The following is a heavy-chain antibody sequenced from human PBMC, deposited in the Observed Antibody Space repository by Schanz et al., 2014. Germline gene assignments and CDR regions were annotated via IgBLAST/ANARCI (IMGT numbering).Heavy chain of an antibody. D-gene: IGHD6-13*01. Sequence: EVQLVESGGGLVKPGGSLRLSCAASTSIFNHAWMSWVRQAPGKGLEWLSRIKSKTDGETTDYAAPVKGRFSISRDDSQSTLYLQMNSLIIEDTAVYYCATASSPVREAGAGSSFHLWGQGTLVTVSP. J-gene: IGHJ5*02. CDR2: IKSKTDGETT. CDR1: TSIFNHAW. CDR3: ATASSPVREAGAGSSFHL. V-gene: IGHV3-15*01.